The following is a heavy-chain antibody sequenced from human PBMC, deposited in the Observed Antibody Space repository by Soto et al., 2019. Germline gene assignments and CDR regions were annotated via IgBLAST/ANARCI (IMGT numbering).Heavy chain of an antibody. CDR2: INTANGKT. V-gene: IGHV1-3*04. D-gene: IGHD2-8*02. J-gene: IGHJ4*02. Sequence: QVQLIPSGAEVEKPGASVKVSCKASGYTFSRYGMHWVRQAPGQGLEWMGWINTANGKTGYSEKFQARVTITRDTSATTVYMELHRLRSEDTATCYCARESTGLSFDHWGQGILGTVSS. CDR3: ARESTGLSFDH. CDR1: GYTFSRYG.